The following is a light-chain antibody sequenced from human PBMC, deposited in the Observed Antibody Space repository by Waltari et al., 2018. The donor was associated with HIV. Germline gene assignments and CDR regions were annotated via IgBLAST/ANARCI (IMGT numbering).Light chain of an antibody. J-gene: IGLJ2*01. CDR1: SNNVGNQG. CDR2: RNN. CDR3: SAWDSSLSAVV. Sequence: QAGLTQPPSVSKGLRQTATLTCTGNSNNVGNQGAAWLQQHQGHPPRLLFYRNNNRPSGISERLSASRSGTTASLTITGLQPEDEADYYCSAWDSSLSAVVFGGGTKLTVL. V-gene: IGLV10-54*01.